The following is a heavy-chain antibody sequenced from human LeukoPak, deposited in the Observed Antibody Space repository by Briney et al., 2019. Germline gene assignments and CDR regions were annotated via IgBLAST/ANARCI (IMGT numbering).Heavy chain of an antibody. J-gene: IGHJ4*02. CDR1: GFTLSSYE. Sequence: PGGSLRLSCAASGFTLSSYEMNWVRPAPGEGLEWVSYISSSGSSMYYTDSVKGRFTISRDNAKNSLYLQMNSLRAEDTAVYYCARDGAAAGTPFDYWGQGTLVTVSS. D-gene: IGHD6-13*01. CDR2: ISSSGSSM. CDR3: ARDGAAAGTPFDY. V-gene: IGHV3-48*03.